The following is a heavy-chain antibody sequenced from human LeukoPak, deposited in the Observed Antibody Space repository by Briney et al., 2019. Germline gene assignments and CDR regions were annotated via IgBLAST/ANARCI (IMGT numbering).Heavy chain of an antibody. V-gene: IGHV4-39*01. CDR3: ARHADGNSAEYFDH. Sequence: PSETQSLTCTVSGGSISRSNYYWGWIRQPPGKGLEWIGSIYYSGSTYYNPSLKSRVTMSVDTSKNQFSLNLNSVTAADTAVYYCARHADGNSAEYFDHWGQGTLVTVSS. CDR2: IYYSGST. D-gene: IGHD6-13*01. J-gene: IGHJ1*01. CDR1: GGSISRSNYY.